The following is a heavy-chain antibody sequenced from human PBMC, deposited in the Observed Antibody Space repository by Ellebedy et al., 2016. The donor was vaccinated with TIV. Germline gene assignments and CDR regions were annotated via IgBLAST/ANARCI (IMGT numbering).Heavy chain of an antibody. CDR2: ISAYNGNT. CDR1: GYTFTSYG. V-gene: IGHV1-18*04. D-gene: IGHD2-2*02. CDR3: ARPVCGCSSTSCYMSVGYYYYGMDV. Sequence: ASVKVSXXASGYTFTSYGISWVRQAPGQGLEWMGWISAYNGNTNYAQKLQGRVTMTTDTSTSTAYMELRSLRSDDTAVYYCARPVCGCSSTSCYMSVGYYYYGMDVWGQGTTVTVSS. J-gene: IGHJ6*02.